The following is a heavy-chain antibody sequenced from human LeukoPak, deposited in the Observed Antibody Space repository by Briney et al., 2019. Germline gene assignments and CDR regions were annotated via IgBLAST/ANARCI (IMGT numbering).Heavy chain of an antibody. CDR3: ARDRPSHYDFWSGYSPSYYYYGMDV. J-gene: IGHJ6*02. V-gene: IGHV1-69*04. CDR1: GGTFSSYA. CDR2: IIPILGIA. Sequence: ASVKVSCKASGGTFSSYAISWVRQAPGQGLEWMGRIIPILGIANYAQKFQGRVTITADKSTSTAYMELSSLRSEDTAVYYCARDRPSHYDFWSGYSPSYYYYGMDVWGQGTTVTVSS. D-gene: IGHD3-3*01.